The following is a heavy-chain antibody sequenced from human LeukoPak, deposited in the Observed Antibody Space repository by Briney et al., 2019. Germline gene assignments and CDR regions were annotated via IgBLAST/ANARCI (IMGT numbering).Heavy chain of an antibody. J-gene: IGHJ4*02. D-gene: IGHD6-19*01. V-gene: IGHV3-48*03. CDR1: GFTLSNYE. CDR3: ARGLMYSSGWSGY. CDR2: ITADGSMA. Sequence: PGGSLRLSCAASGFTLSNYEMNWVRQAPGKGLEWISYITADGSMAYYAGSVKGRFTISRDNAKNSLYLQMNSLRADDTAVYYCARGLMYSSGWSGYWGQGTLVTVSS.